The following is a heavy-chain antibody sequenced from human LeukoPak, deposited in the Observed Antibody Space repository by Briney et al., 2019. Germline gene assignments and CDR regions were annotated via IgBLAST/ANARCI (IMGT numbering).Heavy chain of an antibody. D-gene: IGHD5-24*01. J-gene: IGHJ3*02. V-gene: IGHV3-30*02. Sequence: GGSLRLSCAASGFTFNRYAIHWVRQAPGKGLEWVAFIRHHGGNVYYADSVKGRFTISRENSKNTLYLQMNSLRAEDTAVYYCAKDGERATITGDAAFDIWGQGTMVTVS. CDR3: AKDGERATITGDAAFDI. CDR1: GFTFNRYA. CDR2: IRHHGGNV.